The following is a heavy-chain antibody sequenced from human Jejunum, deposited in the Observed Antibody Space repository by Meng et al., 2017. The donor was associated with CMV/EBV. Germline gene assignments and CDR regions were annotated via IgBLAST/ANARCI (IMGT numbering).Heavy chain of an antibody. Sequence: SCAASGFPVSRNYMRWVRQAPGKGLEWVAFTSYDGRDKYYADSVKGRFTISRDNSKNTLYLQMNSLRAEDTAVYYCTKEGGNHYWGQGTLVTVSS. CDR3: TKEGGNHY. J-gene: IGHJ4*02. V-gene: IGHV3-30*18. CDR1: GFPVSRNY. CDR2: TSYDGRDK. D-gene: IGHD4-23*01.